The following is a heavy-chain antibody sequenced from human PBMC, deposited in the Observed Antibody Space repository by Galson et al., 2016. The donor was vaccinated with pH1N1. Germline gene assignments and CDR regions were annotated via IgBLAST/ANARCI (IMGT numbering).Heavy chain of an antibody. J-gene: IGHJ4*02. CDR2: ISGDGVGI. V-gene: IGHV3-64D*06. CDR1: GITYSGDA. D-gene: IGHD3-3*01. Sequence: SLRLSCAASGITYSGDAMHWVRQAPGKGLQYVSAISGDGVGIYYADSVKGRFTISRDNSKNTLYLRMTSLRVEDTAVYYCVKEGRFLEGTGDYWGQGTLVTVSS. CDR3: VKEGRFLEGTGDY.